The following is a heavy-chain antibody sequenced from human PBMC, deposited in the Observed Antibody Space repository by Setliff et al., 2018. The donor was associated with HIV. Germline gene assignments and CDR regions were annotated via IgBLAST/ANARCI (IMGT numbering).Heavy chain of an antibody. Sequence: ASVKVSCKAFGYTFSTNAIHWVRQAPGQRLEWMGYINAGVDNTRYAEKFQGRVTITRDTSANTAYMELSSLRSEDTAVYYCARGSCSGCSLSDYWGLGARGTVS. CDR3: ARGSCSGCSLSDY. V-gene: IGHV1-3*01. CDR2: INAGVDNT. J-gene: IGHJ4*02. CDR1: GYTFSTNA. D-gene: IGHD2-15*01.